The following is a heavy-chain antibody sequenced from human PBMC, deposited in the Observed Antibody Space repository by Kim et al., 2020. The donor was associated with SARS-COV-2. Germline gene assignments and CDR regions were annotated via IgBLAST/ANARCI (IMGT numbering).Heavy chain of an antibody. J-gene: IGHJ4*02. D-gene: IGHD3-16*01. CDR3: ARSDIWAAYDY. V-gene: IGHV1-2*02. CDR2: T. Sequence: TGYARKLQGRVPMTRETATNTAYMELSSLRSEDTALYSCARSDIWAAYDYWGQGTLVTVSS.